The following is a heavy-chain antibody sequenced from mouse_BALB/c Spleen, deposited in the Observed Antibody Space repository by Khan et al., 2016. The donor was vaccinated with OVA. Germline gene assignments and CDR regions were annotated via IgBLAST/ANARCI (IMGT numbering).Heavy chain of an antibody. J-gene: IGHJ3*01. CDR2: ISYSGNT. D-gene: IGHD2-4*01. Sequence: EVQLQESGPGLVKPSQSLSLTCTVTGYSITSEFAWNWIRQFPGNKLEWMGYISYSGNTRYNPYLKSLISINRDTYRNQFFLHLKSVTTEYTATYYCARKDYYDYDPFPYWGQGTLVTVSA. V-gene: IGHV3-2*02. CDR1: GYSITSEFA. CDR3: ARKDYYDYDPFPY.